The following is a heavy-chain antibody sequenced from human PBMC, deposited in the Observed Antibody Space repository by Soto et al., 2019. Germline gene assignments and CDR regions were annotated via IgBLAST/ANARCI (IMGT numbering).Heavy chain of an antibody. CDR2: MNPNSGNT. D-gene: IGHD1-1*01. J-gene: IGHJ6*03. CDR1: GYTFTSYD. V-gene: IGHV1-8*01. Sequence: ASVKVSCKASGYTFTSYDINWVRQATGQGLEWMGWMNPNSGNTGYAQKFQGRVTMTRNTSISTAYMELSSLRSEDTAVYYCARGRYNWNDGHYYYYYMDVWGKGTTVTVSS. CDR3: ARGRYNWNDGHYYYYYMDV.